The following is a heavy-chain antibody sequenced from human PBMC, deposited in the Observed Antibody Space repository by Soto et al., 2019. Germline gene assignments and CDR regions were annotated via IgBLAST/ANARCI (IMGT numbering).Heavy chain of an antibody. CDR3: ALSGYSSNRIDF. D-gene: IGHD5-18*01. CDR2: ISSSSSYI. V-gene: IGHV3-21*01. J-gene: IGHJ4*02. CDR1: GFTFSSYS. Sequence: GGSLRLSCAASGFTFSSYSMNWVRQAPGKGLEWVSSISSSSSYIYYADSVKGRFTISRDNAKNSLYLQMNSLRAEDTAVYYCALSGYSSNRIDFWGQGTLVTVSS.